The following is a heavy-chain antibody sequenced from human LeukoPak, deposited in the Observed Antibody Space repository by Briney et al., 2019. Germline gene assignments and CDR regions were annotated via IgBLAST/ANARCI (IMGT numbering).Heavy chain of an antibody. J-gene: IGHJ4*02. CDR1: GGTFTSYA. V-gene: IGHV1-3*01. CDR3: ARERWDIVVVPAATGYYFDY. Sequence: ASVKVSCKASGGTFTSYAMHWVRQAPGQRLEWMGWINAGNGNTKYSQKFQGRVTITTDESTSTAYMELSSLRSEDTAVYYCARERWDIVVVPAATGYYFDYWGQGTLVTVSS. D-gene: IGHD2-2*01. CDR2: INAGNGNT.